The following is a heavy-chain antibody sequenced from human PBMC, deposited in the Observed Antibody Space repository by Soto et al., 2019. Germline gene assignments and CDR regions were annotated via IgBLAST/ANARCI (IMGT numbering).Heavy chain of an antibody. CDR1: GYTFTTYA. V-gene: IGHV1-18*01. Sequence: QVQLVQSGAEVKKPGASVKVSCKASGYTFTTYAISWVRQAPGQGLEWMGWISAYNGNTNYAQKLQGRVTITTDTSTRTAYMELRCLLSDDTAVYYCASDSPPIASWGQGTLVTVSS. D-gene: IGHD3-3*02. CDR3: ASDSPPIAS. J-gene: IGHJ5*02. CDR2: ISAYNGNT.